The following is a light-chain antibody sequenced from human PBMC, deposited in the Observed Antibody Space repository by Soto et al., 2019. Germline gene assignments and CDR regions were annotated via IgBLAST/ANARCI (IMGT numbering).Light chain of an antibody. V-gene: IGKV3-15*01. CDR3: QQYNIWPPIT. Sequence: EIVMTQSPATLSVSPGERATLSCRASQSISTNLAWYQQRPGQAPRLLIYGASTRATDIPARFSGSGSGTEFTLTISSLQSEDFALYYCQQYNIWPPITFGQGTRLEIK. CDR2: GAS. CDR1: QSISTN. J-gene: IGKJ5*01.